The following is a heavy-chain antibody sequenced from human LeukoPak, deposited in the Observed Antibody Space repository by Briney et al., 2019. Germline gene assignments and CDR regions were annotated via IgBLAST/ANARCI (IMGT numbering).Heavy chain of an antibody. CDR3: AKELELYYYYGMDV. D-gene: IGHD1-7*01. J-gene: IGHJ6*02. V-gene: IGHV3-30*18. CDR1: GFTFSSYG. Sequence: PGGSLRLSCAASGFTFSSYGMHWVRQAPGKGLEWVAVISYDGSNKYYADSVKGRFTISRDNSKNTLYLQMNSLRAEDTAVYYCAKELELYYYYGMDVWGQGTTVTVSS. CDR2: ISYDGSNK.